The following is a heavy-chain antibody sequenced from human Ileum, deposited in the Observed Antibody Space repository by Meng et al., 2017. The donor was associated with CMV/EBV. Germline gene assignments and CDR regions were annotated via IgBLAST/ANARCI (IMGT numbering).Heavy chain of an antibody. V-gene: IGHV2-5*02. D-gene: IGHD4-17*01. CDR1: GFSLTTPPEG. J-gene: IGHJ4*02. CDR3: AHKAPQGGDFDY. Sequence: CTFSGFSLTTPPEGVAWIRQPPGKALEWLALLYWDDDRRHSPSLKNRLTITKDTSKKEVVLTMTNMDPVDTGTYFCAHKAPQGGDFDYWGPGTLVTVSS. CDR2: LYWDDDR.